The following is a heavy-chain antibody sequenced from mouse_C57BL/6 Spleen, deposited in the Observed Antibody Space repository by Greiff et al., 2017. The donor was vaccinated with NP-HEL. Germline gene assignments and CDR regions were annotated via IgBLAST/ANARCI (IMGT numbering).Heavy chain of an antibody. J-gene: IGHJ2*01. Sequence: EVQLQQSGPELVKPGASVKISCKASGYTFTDYYMNWVKQSHGKSLEWIGDINPNNGGTSYNQKFKGKATLTVDKSSSTAYMELRSLTSEDSAVYYCARRMVTGTFDYWGQGTTLTVSS. CDR3: ARRMVTGTFDY. CDR2: INPNNGGT. V-gene: IGHV1-26*01. CDR1: GYTFTDYY. D-gene: IGHD4-1*01.